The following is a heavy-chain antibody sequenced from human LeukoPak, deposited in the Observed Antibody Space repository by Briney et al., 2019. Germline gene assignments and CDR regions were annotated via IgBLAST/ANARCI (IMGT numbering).Heavy chain of an antibody. CDR3: AKDKAPVWRFDWFPNGGDAFDI. CDR2: ISWNSGSI. Sequence: GGSLRLSCAASGFTFDDYAMHWVRQAPGKGLEWVSGISWNSGSIGYADSVKGRFTISRDNAKNSLYLQMNSLRAEDTALYYCAKDKAPVWRFDWFPNGGDAFDIWGQGTMVTVSS. J-gene: IGHJ3*02. D-gene: IGHD3-9*01. CDR1: GFTFDDYA. V-gene: IGHV3-9*01.